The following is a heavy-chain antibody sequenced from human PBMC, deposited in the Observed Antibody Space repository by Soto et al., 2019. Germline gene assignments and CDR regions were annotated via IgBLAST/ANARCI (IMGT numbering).Heavy chain of an antibody. CDR2: IWYDGSNK. J-gene: IGHJ3*02. Sequence: GGSLRLSCAASGFTFSSYGMHWVRQAPGKGLEWVAVIWYDGSNKYYADSVKGRFTISRDNAKNTLYLQMNTLRAEDTAVYYSAREAGYCSRTSCYRRAFDTWGQGTRVTVSS. CDR1: GFTFSSYG. D-gene: IGHD2-2*01. V-gene: IGHV3-33*01. CDR3: AREAGYCSRTSCYRRAFDT.